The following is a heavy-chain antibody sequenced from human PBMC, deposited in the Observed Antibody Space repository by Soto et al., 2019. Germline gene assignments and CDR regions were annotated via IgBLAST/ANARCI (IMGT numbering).Heavy chain of an antibody. D-gene: IGHD2-21*01. CDR2: IIPIFGTA. Sequence: SVKLSCKDSGGTYSSYAISWVRQAPGQGLEWMGGIIPIFGTANYAQKFQGRVTMTRDTSTSTAYMELSSLRSEDTAVYYCARVFGSIDYWGQGTLVTVLL. CDR3: ARVFGSIDY. V-gene: IGHV1-69*05. J-gene: IGHJ4*02. CDR1: GGTYSSYA.